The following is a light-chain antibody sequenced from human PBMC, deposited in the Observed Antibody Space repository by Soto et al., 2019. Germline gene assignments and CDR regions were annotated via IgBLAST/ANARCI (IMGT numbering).Light chain of an antibody. J-gene: IGKJ2*01. Sequence: EIVLTQSPCTLPLSPGPSVSLYCTASQSVGSRFLAWYQQKPCQARRRLMYGASNRATGITDRFIGTGSGTDFTLTLSSLQPEDFAVYYCHQYGSSTYTFGLGTKVDIK. CDR3: HQYGSSTYT. CDR2: GAS. CDR1: QSVGSRF. V-gene: IGKV3-20*01.